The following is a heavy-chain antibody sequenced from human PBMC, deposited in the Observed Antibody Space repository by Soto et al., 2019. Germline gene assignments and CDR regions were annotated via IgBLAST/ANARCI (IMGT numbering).Heavy chain of an antibody. CDR2: IYWDDDK. Sequence: SGPTLVNPTQTLTLTCTFSGFSLSTSGVGVGWIRQPPGKALEWLALIYWDDDKRYSPSLKSRLTITKDTSKNQVVLTMTNMDPVDTATYYCAHIRAAADMGWTFDFDYWGQGTLVTVSS. D-gene: IGHD6-13*01. CDR1: GFSLSTSGVG. CDR3: AHIRAAADMGWTFDFDY. J-gene: IGHJ4*02. V-gene: IGHV2-5*02.